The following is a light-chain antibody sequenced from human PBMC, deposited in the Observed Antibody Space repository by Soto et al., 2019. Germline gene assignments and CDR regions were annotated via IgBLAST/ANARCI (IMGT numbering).Light chain of an antibody. CDR2: EVS. Sequence: QCALTQPPSASGSPGQSVTISCTGTSSDVGGYNYVSWYQQHPGKAPKLMIYEVSKRPSGVPDRFSGSKSGNTASLTVSGLQAEDEADYSCSSYVGSNNFVFGTGTKVTVL. V-gene: IGLV2-8*01. CDR3: SSYVGSNNFV. CDR1: SSDVGGYNY. J-gene: IGLJ1*01.